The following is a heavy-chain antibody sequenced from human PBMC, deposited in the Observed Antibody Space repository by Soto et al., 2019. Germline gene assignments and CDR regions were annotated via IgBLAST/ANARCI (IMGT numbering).Heavy chain of an antibody. D-gene: IGHD3-9*01. CDR3: ARDQYDILTGYYCGDAFAI. Sequence: QVQLVQSGAEVKKPGASVKVSCKASGYTFNSYGITWVRQAPGQGLEWMGWISAYNGNTNYAQNLQGRVTMTRDTSTRTAYMELMSLRSDDTAVYSCARDQYDILTGYYCGDAFAIWGQGTMVTVSS. J-gene: IGHJ3*02. CDR1: GYTFNSYG. V-gene: IGHV1-18*01. CDR2: ISAYNGNT.